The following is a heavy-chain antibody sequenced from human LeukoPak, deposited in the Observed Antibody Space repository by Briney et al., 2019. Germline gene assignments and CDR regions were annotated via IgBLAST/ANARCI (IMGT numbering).Heavy chain of an antibody. CDR1: GFTFSSYA. CDR2: ISGSGGST. CDR3: AKNQLVTVYFDY. D-gene: IGHD6-13*01. V-gene: IGHV3-23*01. J-gene: IGHJ4*02. Sequence: GGSLRLFCAASGFTFSSYAMSWVRQAPGKGLEWVSAISGSGGSTYYADSVKGRFTISRDNSKNTLYLQMNSLRAEDTAVYYCAKNQLVTVYFDYWGQGTLVTVSS.